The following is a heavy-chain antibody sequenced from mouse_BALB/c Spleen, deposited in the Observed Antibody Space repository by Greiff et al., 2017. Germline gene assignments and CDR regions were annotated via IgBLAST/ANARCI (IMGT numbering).Heavy chain of an antibody. J-gene: IGHJ2*01. Sequence: VQLKESGAELVKPGASVKLSCTASGFNIKDTYMHWVKQRPEQGLEWIGRIDPANGNTKYDPKFQGKATITADTSSNTAYLQLSSLTSEDTAVYYCARDWDGGDYFDYWGQGTTLTVSS. D-gene: IGHD4-1*01. CDR2: IDPANGNT. CDR3: ARDWDGGDYFDY. V-gene: IGHV14-3*02. CDR1: GFNIKDTY.